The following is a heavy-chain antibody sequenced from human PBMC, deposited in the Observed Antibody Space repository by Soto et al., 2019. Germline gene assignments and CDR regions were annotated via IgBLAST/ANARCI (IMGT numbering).Heavy chain of an antibody. Sequence: GASVKVSCKASGYTFTSYYMHWVRQAPGQGXEWMGIINPSGGSTSYAQKFQGRVTMTRDTTTSTVYMELSSLRSEDTAVYYCARERVPRYCSSTSCPYYYGMDVWGQGSTVTVSS. J-gene: IGHJ6*02. CDR3: ARERVPRYCSSTSCPYYYGMDV. D-gene: IGHD2-2*01. CDR1: GYTFTSYY. V-gene: IGHV1-46*01. CDR2: INPSGGST.